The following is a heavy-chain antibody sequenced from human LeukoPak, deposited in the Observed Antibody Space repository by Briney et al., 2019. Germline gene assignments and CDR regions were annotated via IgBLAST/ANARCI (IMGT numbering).Heavy chain of an antibody. CDR2: SNPNSGGT. CDR1: GYTFTGYY. V-gene: IGHV1-2*02. D-gene: IGHD3-16*01. J-gene: IGHJ5*02. Sequence: ASVKVSCKASGYTFTGYYMHWVRQAPGQGLEWMGWSNPNSGGTNYAQKFQGRVTMTRDTSISTAYMELSSLRSDDTAVYYCAREGAFWGGYVNWFDPWGQGTLVTVSS. CDR3: AREGAFWGGYVNWFDP.